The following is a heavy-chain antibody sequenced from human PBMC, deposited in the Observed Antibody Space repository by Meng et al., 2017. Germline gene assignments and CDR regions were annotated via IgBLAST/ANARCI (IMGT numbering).Heavy chain of an antibody. D-gene: IGHD2-15*01. V-gene: IGHV4-38-2*02. J-gene: IGHJ4*02. CDR2: IYHSGST. CDR1: GYSISSGYY. Sequence: SETLSLTCTVSGYSISSGYYWGWIRQPPGKGLEWIGSIYHSGSTYYNPSLKSRVTISVDTSKNQFSLKLSSVTAADTAVYYCARRYCSGGSCYSSEVYWGQGTLVTVSS. CDR3: ARRYCSGGSCYSSEVY.